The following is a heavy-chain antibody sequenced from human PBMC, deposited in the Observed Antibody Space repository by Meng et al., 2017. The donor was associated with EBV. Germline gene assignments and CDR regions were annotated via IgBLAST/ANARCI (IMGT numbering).Heavy chain of an antibody. CDR2: MNPNSGNT. CDR3: ARGVGTIFGVVIKNWFDP. V-gene: IGHV1-8*01. J-gene: IGHJ5*02. CDR1: GYTFTSYD. Sequence: VQLVQSGAEVTKPGASVKVSCKASGYTFTSYDINWVRQATGQGLEWMGWMNPNSGNTGYAQKFQGRVTMTRNTSISTAYMELSSLRSEDTAVYYCARGVGTIFGVVIKNWFDPWGQGTLVTVSS. D-gene: IGHD3-3*01.